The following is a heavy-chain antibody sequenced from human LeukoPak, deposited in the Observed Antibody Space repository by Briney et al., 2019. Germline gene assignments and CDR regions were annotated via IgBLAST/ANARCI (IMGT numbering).Heavy chain of an antibody. D-gene: IGHD3-22*01. V-gene: IGHV1-69*05. CDR3: ARVATYYYDSSGSNDAFDI. Sequence: SVKVSCKASGGTFSSYAISWVRQAPGQGLEWMGGIIPIFGTANYAQKFQGRVTITTDESTNTAYMELSSLRSEDTAVYYCARVATYYYDSSGSNDAFDIWGQGTMVTVSS. CDR2: IIPIFGTA. J-gene: IGHJ3*02. CDR1: GGTFSSYA.